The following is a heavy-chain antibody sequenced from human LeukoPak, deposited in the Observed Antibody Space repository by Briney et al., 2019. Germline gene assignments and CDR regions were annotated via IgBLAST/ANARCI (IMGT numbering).Heavy chain of an antibody. D-gene: IGHD3-9*01. V-gene: IGHV4-4*07. Sequence: SETLSLTCTVSGASITSYYWSWIRQPAGKGLEWIGRFFTGGITHFNPSLKSRVTMSEDRSKNQFSLNLSSVTAADTAVYYCTRDRYDILTDFSSFDCWGQGILVTVSS. CDR2: FFTGGIT. CDR1: GASITSYY. CDR3: TRDRYDILTDFSSFDC. J-gene: IGHJ4*02.